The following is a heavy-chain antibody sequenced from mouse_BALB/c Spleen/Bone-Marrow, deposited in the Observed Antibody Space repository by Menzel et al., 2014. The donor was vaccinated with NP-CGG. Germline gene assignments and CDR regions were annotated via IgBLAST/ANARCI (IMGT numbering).Heavy chain of an antibody. D-gene: IGHD4-1*01. Sequence: QVQLQQSGAELVRPGTSVKVSCKASGYAFTNYLIEWVKQRPGQGLEWIGVINSGSGGTNYNEKFKAKATLTADKSSSTAYMQLSSLTSDDSAVYFCARCLTGTSAMDYWGQGTSVTVSS. CDR3: ARCLTGTSAMDY. J-gene: IGHJ4*01. CDR1: GYAFTNYL. CDR2: INSGSGGT. V-gene: IGHV1-54*01.